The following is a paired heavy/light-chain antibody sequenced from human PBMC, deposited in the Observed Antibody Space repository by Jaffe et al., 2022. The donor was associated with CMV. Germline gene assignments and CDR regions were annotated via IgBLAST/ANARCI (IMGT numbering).Light chain of an antibody. CDR2: LGS. Sequence: DIVMTQSPLSLPVTPGEPASISCRSSQSLLHSNGYNYLDWYLQKPGKSPQLLIYLGSNRASGVPDRFSGSGSGTDFTLKISRVEAEDVGVYYCMQALQTPPTFGPGTKVDIK. CDR3: MQALQTPPT. J-gene: IGKJ3*01. CDR1: QSLLHSNGYNY. V-gene: IGKV2-28*01.
Heavy chain of an antibody. D-gene: IGHD2-15*01. CDR3: ARDPCSGGSCYSEYYYYYMDV. CDR1: GGTFSSYA. Sequence: QVQLVQSGAEVKKPGSSVKVSCKASGGTFSSYAISWVRQAPGQGLEWMGRIIPILGIANYAQKFQGRVTITADKSTSTAYMELSSLRSEDTAVYYCARDPCSGGSCYSEYYYYYMDVWGKGTTVTVSS. CDR2: IIPILGIA. J-gene: IGHJ6*03. V-gene: IGHV1-69*09.